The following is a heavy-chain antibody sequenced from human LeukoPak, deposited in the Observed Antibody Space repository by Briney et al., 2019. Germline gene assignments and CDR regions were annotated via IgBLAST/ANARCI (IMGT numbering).Heavy chain of an antibody. D-gene: IGHD1-26*01. V-gene: IGHV4-34*01. Sequence: SETPSLTCAVYGGSFSGYYWSWIRQPPGKGLEWIGEINHSGSTNYNPSLRSRVAISVDTSKNQFSLKLSSVTAADTAVYYCASTSSGSTARNWFDPWGQGTLVTVSS. CDR2: INHSGST. CDR3: ASTSSGSTARNWFDP. J-gene: IGHJ5*02. CDR1: GGSFSGYY.